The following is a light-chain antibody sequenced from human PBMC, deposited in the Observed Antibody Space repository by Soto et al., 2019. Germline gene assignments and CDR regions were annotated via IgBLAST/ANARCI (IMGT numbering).Light chain of an antibody. CDR2: EVS. CDR3: SSYTSSSTQV. Sequence: QSVLTQPASLSGSPGQSITISCTGISSDVGGYNYVSWYQQHPGKAPKLMIYEVSNRPSGVSNRFSGSKSGNTASLTISGLQAEDEADYYCSSYTSSSTQVFGTGTKVTVL. V-gene: IGLV2-14*01. J-gene: IGLJ1*01. CDR1: SSDVGGYNY.